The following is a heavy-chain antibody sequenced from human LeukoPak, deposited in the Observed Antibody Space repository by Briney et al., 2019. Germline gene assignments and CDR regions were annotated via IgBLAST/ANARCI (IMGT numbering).Heavy chain of an antibody. CDR2: INPNSGGA. J-gene: IGHJ4*02. D-gene: IGHD7-27*01. Sequence: GASVKVSCKASGYTFTDYYMHWVRQAPGQGLQWMGWINPNSGGANCTRSFQGRVTMTRDTSISTAYMELSRLRSDDTAVYYCARGGHKNLDQLGRRGDYWGQGTLVTVSS. V-gene: IGHV1-2*02. CDR1: GYTFTDYY. CDR3: ARGGHKNLDQLGRRGDY.